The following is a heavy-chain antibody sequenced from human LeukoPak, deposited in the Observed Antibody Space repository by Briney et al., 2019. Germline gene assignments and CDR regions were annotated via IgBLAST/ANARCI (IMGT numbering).Heavy chain of an antibody. CDR1: GYTFTGYY. D-gene: IGHD2-2*02. CDR2: INPNSGGT. J-gene: IGHJ4*02. Sequence: ASVKVSCKASGYTFTGYYMRWVRQAPGQGLEWVGCINPNSGGTNYAQKFQGRVTMTRDTSISTAYMELSRLRSDDTAVYYCARGPGDQLLYNFDYWGQGTLVTVSS. V-gene: IGHV1-2*02. CDR3: ARGPGDQLLYNFDY.